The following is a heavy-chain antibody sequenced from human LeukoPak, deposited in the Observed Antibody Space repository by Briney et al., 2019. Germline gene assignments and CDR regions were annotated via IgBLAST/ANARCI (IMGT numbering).Heavy chain of an antibody. D-gene: IGHD3-22*01. J-gene: IGHJ4*02. CDR2: IKSKTDGGTT. CDR3: TTWGYDSSGYRDY. CDR1: GFTFSNAW. V-gene: IGHV3-15*01. Sequence: GGSLRLSCAASGFTFSNAWMSWVRQAPGKGLEWVGRIKSKTDGGTTDYAAPVKGRFTTSRDDSKNTLYLQMNSLKTEDTAVYYCTTWGYDSSGYRDYWGQGTLVTVSS.